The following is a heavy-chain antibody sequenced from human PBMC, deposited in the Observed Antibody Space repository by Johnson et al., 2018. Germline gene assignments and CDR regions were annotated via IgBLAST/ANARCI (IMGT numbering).Heavy chain of an antibody. CDR3: ARDEGVLWFGSSSYYYGLDV. Sequence: QVQLVQSGAEVKKPGSSVKVSCKASGDTFSSYAINWVRQAPGQGLEWMGGTIPIFGKTNYAQKFQGRVTITADESTRTAYMELTSLRSEDTAVYYCARDEGVLWFGSSSYYYGLDVWGQGTTVIVSS. D-gene: IGHD3-10*01. V-gene: IGHV1-69*01. CDR2: TIPIFGKT. J-gene: IGHJ6*02. CDR1: GDTFSSYA.